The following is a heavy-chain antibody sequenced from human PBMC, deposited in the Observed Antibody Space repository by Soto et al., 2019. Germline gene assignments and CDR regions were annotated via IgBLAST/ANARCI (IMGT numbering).Heavy chain of an antibody. V-gene: IGHV3-66*01. Sequence: EVQLVESGGGLVQPGGSLRLSCAASGFTVSSNYMSWVRQAPGKGLEWVSVIYSGGSTYYADSVKGRFTISRDNSKNTLYLQINSLRAEDTAVYYCARDRSGGPINWFDPWGQGTLVTVSS. CDR3: ARDRSGGPINWFDP. CDR1: GFTVSSNY. D-gene: IGHD2-15*01. CDR2: IYSGGST. J-gene: IGHJ5*02.